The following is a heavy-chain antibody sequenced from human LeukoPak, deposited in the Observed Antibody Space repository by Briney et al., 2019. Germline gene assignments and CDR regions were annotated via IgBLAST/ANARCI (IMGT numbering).Heavy chain of an antibody. CDR3: ARLGYSSGWYWFDY. V-gene: IGHV4-59*12. Sequence: SETLSLTCSVSGGSISSYYWSWIRQPPGKGLQWIGYIYYSGSTNYNPSLKSRVTISVDTSKNQFSLKLSSVTAADTAVYYCARLGYSSGWYWFDYWGQGTLVTVSS. J-gene: IGHJ4*02. CDR1: GGSISSYY. CDR2: IYYSGST. D-gene: IGHD6-19*01.